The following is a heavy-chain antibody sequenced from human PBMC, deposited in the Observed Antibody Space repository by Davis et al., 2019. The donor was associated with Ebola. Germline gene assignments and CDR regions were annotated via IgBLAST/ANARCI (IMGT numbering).Heavy chain of an antibody. J-gene: IGHJ4*02. V-gene: IGHV4-61*08. CDR2: INYIGTT. Sequence: PSETLSLTCAVSGGSVSSGDNYWSWIRQPPGKGLEWIASINYIGTTTYHPSLKRRLTTSFDTSKNQFSLTLTSVTAADTAVYYCARLPGLYCSGGSCYSVFDYWGQGTLVTVSS. CDR1: GGSVSSGDNY. CDR3: ARLPGLYCSGGSCYSVFDY. D-gene: IGHD2-15*01.